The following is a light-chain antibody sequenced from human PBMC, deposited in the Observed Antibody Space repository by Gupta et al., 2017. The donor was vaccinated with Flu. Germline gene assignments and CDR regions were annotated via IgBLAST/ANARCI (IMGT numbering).Light chain of an antibody. J-gene: IGKJ1*01. CDR3: QQSYSTPRT. CDR2: AAS. V-gene: IGKV1-39*01. Sequence: GDRVTISCRASQSISSYLNWYQQKPGKAPKLLIYAASSLQSGVPSRFSGSGSGTDFTLTISSLQPEDFATYYCQQSYSTPRTFGQGTKVEIK. CDR1: QSISSY.